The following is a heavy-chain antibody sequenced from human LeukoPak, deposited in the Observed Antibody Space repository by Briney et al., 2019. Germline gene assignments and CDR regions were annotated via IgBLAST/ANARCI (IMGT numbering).Heavy chain of an antibody. D-gene: IGHD3-10*01. CDR3: AKDRGIISDY. CDR2: ISSSGGST. Sequence: GGSLRLSCAASGFTFSSDAMRWVRQAPGKGLEWVSAISSSGGSTYYADSVRGRFIISRDSSKNTLYLQMNSLRAEDTAVYYCAKDRGIISDYWGQGTLVTVSS. CDR1: GFTFSSDA. J-gene: IGHJ4*02. V-gene: IGHV3-23*01.